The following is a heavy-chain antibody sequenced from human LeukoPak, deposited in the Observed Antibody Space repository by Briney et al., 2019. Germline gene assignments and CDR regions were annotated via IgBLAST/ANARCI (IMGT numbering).Heavy chain of an antibody. CDR3: ARSRYNWNDLDAFDI. Sequence: ASVRVCCKASGYTFTGYYMHWVRQAPGQGLEWMGWINPNSGGTNYAQKFQGRVTMTRDTSISTAYMELSRLRSDDTAVYYCARSRYNWNDLDAFDIWGQGTMVTVSS. V-gene: IGHV1-2*02. D-gene: IGHD1-1*01. CDR1: GYTFTGYY. J-gene: IGHJ3*02. CDR2: INPNSGGT.